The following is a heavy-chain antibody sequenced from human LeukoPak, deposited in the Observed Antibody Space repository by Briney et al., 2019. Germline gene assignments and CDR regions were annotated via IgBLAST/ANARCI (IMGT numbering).Heavy chain of an antibody. D-gene: IGHD3-10*01. CDR3: AKDHTMVRGAIAFDY. CDR2: ISGSGGST. V-gene: IGHV3-23*01. J-gene: IGHJ4*02. CDR1: GFTFSSYA. Sequence: GGSLRLSCAASGFTFSSYAMSWVRQAPGKGLEWVSAISGSGGSTYYADSVKGRFTISRDNSKNTLYLQMNCLRAEDTAVYYCAKDHTMVRGAIAFDYWGQGTLVTVSS.